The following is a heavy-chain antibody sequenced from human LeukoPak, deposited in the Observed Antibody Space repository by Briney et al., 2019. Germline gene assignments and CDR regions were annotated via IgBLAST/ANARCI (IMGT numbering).Heavy chain of an antibody. CDR3: ARIMITFGGVIKFDP. Sequence: SETLSLTCTVSGGSISSYYWSWIRQPPGKGLEWIGYIYYSGSTNYNPSLKSRVTISVDTSKNQFSLKLSSVTAADTAVYYCARIMITFGGVIKFDPWGQGTLVTVSS. CDR1: GGSISSYY. CDR2: IYYSGST. J-gene: IGHJ5*02. V-gene: IGHV4-59*08. D-gene: IGHD3-16*02.